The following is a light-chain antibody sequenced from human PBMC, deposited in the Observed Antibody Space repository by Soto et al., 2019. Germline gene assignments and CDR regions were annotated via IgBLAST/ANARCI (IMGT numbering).Light chain of an antibody. CDR2: AAS. V-gene: IGKV1-39*01. CDR1: QSISSY. J-gene: IGKJ5*01. Sequence: DIQMTQSPSSLSASVGDRVTITCRASQSISSYLTWYQQKPGKAPKLLIYAASSLQSGVPSRFSSSGSGTDFTLTISSLQHEDFATYYCHPSYSTPQTFGQGTRLEIK. CDR3: HPSYSTPQT.